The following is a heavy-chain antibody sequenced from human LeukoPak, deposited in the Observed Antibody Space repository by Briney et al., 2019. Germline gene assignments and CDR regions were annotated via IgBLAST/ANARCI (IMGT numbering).Heavy chain of an antibody. CDR2: IIPIFGTA. D-gene: IGHD3-3*01. CDR3: ARGWIRITLSNYYYYMDV. CDR1: GGTFSSYA. J-gene: IGHJ6*03. V-gene: IGHV1-69*01. Sequence: GSSVKVSCKASGGTFSSYAISWVRQAPGQGLEWMGGIIPIFGTANYAQKFQGRVTITADESTSTAYMELSSLRSEDTAVYYCARGWIRITLSNYYYYMDVWGKGTTVTVSS.